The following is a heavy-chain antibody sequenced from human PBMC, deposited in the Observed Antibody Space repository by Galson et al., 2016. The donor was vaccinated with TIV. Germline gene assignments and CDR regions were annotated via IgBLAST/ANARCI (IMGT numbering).Heavy chain of an antibody. CDR2: IIPLFRTT. CDR1: GDTFSSYV. D-gene: IGHD5-18*01. CDR3: ASDRNTAFDMYHHYYGMGV. J-gene: IGHJ6*02. Sequence: SVKVSCKASGDTFSSYVFNWVRLAPGQGLEWMGGIIPLFRTTNYAQKFQGRVTITADESTNTAYMELNSLRSGDTAVYYCASDRNTAFDMYHHYYGMGVWGQGTTVTVS. V-gene: IGHV1-69*13.